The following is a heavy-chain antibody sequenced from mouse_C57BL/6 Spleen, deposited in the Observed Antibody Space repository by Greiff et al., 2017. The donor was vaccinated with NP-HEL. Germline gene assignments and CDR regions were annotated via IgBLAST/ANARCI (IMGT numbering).Heavy chain of an antibody. CDR2: IDPSDSYT. V-gene: IGHV1-69*01. CDR3: ARDVDFEV. Sequence: QVQLQQPGAELVMPGASVKLSCKASGYTFTSYWMHWVKQRPGQGLEWIGEIDPSDSYTNYNQQFKGKSTLTVDKSSSTAYMQLSSLTSEDSAVYYCARDVDFEVWGTGTTVTVAS. CDR1: GYTFTSYW. J-gene: IGHJ1*03.